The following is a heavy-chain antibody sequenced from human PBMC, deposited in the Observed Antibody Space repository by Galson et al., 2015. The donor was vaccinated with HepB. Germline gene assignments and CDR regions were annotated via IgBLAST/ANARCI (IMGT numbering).Heavy chain of an antibody. CDR2: IYHNGNN. Sequence: ETLSLTCTVSRGSISPYYWSWIRQPPGKGLEWIGYIYHNGNNNQNPSLKSRVTLSVDMSTSQFSLKLSSVTAADTAIYYCARLLSYYYDSSAYYQGGYFDLWGRGALVTVSS. D-gene: IGHD3-22*01. CDR1: RGSISPYY. V-gene: IGHV4-59*08. J-gene: IGHJ2*01. CDR3: ARLLSYYYDSSAYYQGGYFDL.